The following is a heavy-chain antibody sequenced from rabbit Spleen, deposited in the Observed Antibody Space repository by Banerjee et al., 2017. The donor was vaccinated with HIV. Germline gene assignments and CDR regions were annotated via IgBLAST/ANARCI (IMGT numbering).Heavy chain of an antibody. CDR2: IDPVFGIT. Sequence: QLKESGGGLVQPGGSLKLSCKASGFDFSYYGVSWVRQAPGKGLEWIGYIDPVFGITYYASWVNGRFTISSHNAQNTLYLQLNSLTVADTATYFCVRDQAHMLDLWGQGTLVTVS. D-gene: IGHD6-1*01. J-gene: IGHJ6*01. CDR3: VRDQAHMLDL. CDR1: GFDFSYYG. V-gene: IGHV1S7*01.